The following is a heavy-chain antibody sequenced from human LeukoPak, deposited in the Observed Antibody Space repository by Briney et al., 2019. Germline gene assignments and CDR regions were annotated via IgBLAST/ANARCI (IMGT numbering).Heavy chain of an antibody. CDR1: GFTFSSYS. J-gene: IGHJ3*02. D-gene: IGHD1-26*01. CDR2: ISSSSSYI. Sequence: PGGSLRLSCAASGFTFSSYSMNWVRQAPGKGLEWVSSISSSSSYIHYADSVKGRFTISRDNAKNSLYLQMNSLRAEDTAVYYCASSGSYYSLDAFDIWGQGTMVTVSS. CDR3: ASSGSYYSLDAFDI. V-gene: IGHV3-21*01.